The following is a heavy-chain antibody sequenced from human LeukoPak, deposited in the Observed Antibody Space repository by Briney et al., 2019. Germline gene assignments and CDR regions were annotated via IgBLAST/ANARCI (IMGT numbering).Heavy chain of an antibody. J-gene: IGHJ4*02. CDR1: GYTFTGYY. CDR2: INPNSGGT. D-gene: IGHD6-19*01. CDR3: ARGASRIAVPWGDY. V-gene: IGHV1-2*02. Sequence: ASVKVSCKASGYTFTGYYMHWVRQAPGQGLEWMGWINPNSGGTNYAQKFQGRVTMTRDTSISTAYMELSRLRSDDTAVYYCARGASRIAVPWGDYWGQGTLVTVSS.